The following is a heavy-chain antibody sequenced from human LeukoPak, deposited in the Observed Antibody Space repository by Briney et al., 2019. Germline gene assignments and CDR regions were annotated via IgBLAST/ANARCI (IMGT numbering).Heavy chain of an antibody. Sequence: PGGSLRLSCAVSGFTFSSSGMHWVRQVPGRGLEWVAFIRTDENHKDYADSVKGRFTISRDNSKNTLYLQVNSLRPEDTSVYYCAKDNDYAIWGQGTLVTVSS. V-gene: IGHV3-30*02. J-gene: IGHJ3*02. D-gene: IGHD5-12*01. CDR1: GFTFSSSG. CDR3: AKDNDYAI. CDR2: IRTDENHK.